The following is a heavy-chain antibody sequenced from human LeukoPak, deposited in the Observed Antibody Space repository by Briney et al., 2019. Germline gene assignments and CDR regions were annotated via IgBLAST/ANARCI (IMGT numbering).Heavy chain of an antibody. D-gene: IGHD6-13*01. J-gene: IGHJ4*02. CDR2: IYYSGST. CDR1: GGSISSYY. CDR3: ARDGYYLDY. V-gene: IGHV4-59*01. Sequence: SETLSLTCTVSGGSISSYYWSWIRQPPGKGLEWIGYIYYSGSTNYNPSLKSRVTISVDTSKNQFSLKLSSVTAADTAVYYCARDGYYLDYWGQGTLVTVSS.